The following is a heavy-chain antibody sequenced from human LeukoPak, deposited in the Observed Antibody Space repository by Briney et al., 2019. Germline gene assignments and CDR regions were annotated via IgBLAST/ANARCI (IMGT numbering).Heavy chain of an antibody. CDR1: GFTFSTYW. CDR3: AGLTLS. Sequence: GGSLRLSCAASGFTFSTYWMTWVRQAPGKGLEWVANIKQDGSEQYYVDSVKGRFTISRDNAKNSLYLQTNSLRAEDTAVYYCAGLTLSWGQGDLVTVSS. J-gene: IGHJ4*02. CDR2: IKQDGSEQ. V-gene: IGHV3-7*05. D-gene: IGHD3-9*01.